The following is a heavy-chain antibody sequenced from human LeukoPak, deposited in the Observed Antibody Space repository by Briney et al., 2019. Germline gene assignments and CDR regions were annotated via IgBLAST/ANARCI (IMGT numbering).Heavy chain of an antibody. Sequence: GGSLRLSCAASGLTFSSYVMSWVRQAPGKGLEWVSGISGSGYNTFYADSVKGRFIISRDESKNTVSLLMNTLRAEDTAIYYCAKGGELLGYFDSWGQGTLVAVSS. CDR1: GLTFSSYV. CDR2: ISGSGYNT. V-gene: IGHV3-23*01. J-gene: IGHJ4*02. CDR3: AKGGELLGYFDS. D-gene: IGHD1-7*01.